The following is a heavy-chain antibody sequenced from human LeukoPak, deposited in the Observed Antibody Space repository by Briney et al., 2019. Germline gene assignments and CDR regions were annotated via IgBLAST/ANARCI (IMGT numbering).Heavy chain of an antibody. CDR3: IRETHVGLHLEY. J-gene: IGHJ4*02. CDR1: GFTFTTYW. D-gene: IGHD3-10*01. Sequence: PGGSLRLSCAASGFTFTTYWMHWVRHAAGKGLVWVARINTDGSVTTYAESVKGRFTVSRDNAENTLYLQMNDLRPEDTAVYYCIRETHVGLHLEYWGQGTLATVTS. CDR2: INTDGSVT. V-gene: IGHV3-74*03.